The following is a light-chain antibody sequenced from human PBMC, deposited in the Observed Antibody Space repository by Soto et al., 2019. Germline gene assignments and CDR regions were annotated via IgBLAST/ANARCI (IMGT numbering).Light chain of an antibody. Sequence: QSVLTQPPSASGTPGQRVTISCSGSSSNIGSNTVNWYHQLPGTAPKLLIYSNNQRPSGVPDRFSGSKSGTSASLAISGLQSEDEAEYYCAAWDDSLNGAVFGGGTQLTVL. V-gene: IGLV1-44*01. CDR3: AAWDDSLNGAV. J-gene: IGLJ7*01. CDR2: SNN. CDR1: SSNIGSNT.